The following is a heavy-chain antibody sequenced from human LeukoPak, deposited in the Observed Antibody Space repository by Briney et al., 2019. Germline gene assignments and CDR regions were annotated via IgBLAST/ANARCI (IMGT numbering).Heavy chain of an antibody. J-gene: IGHJ1*01. D-gene: IGHD3-10*01. CDR2: INHSGST. CDR1: GGSFSGYY. CDR3: ASSSGQH. V-gene: IGHV4-34*01. Sequence: SETLSLTCAVYGGSFSGYYWSWVRQPPGKGLEWIGEINHSGSTNYNPSLKSRVTISVDTSKNQFSLKLSSVTAADTAVYYCASSSGQHWGQGTLVTVSS.